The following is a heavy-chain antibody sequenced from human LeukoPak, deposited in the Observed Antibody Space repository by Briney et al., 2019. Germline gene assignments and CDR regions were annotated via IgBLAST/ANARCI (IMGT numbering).Heavy chain of an antibody. CDR2: IYYSGST. CDR1: GGSISSYY. D-gene: IGHD6-13*01. CDR3: ARMLIAAAGSNLFDY. J-gene: IGHJ4*02. Sequence: SETLSLTCTVSGGSISSYYWSWIRQPPGKGLEWIGYIYYSGSTNYNPSLKSRVTISVDTSKNQFSLKLSSVTAADTAVYYCARMLIAAAGSNLFDYWGQGTLVTVSS. V-gene: IGHV4-59*08.